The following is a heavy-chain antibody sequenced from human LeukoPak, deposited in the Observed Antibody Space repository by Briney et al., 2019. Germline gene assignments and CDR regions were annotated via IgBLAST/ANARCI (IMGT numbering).Heavy chain of an antibody. J-gene: IGHJ4*02. Sequence: ETLSLTCTVSGGSISSSSYYCGWIRQAPGKGLEWVSSISSSSSYIYYADSVKGRFTISRDNAKNSLYLQMNSLRAEDTAVYYCARAPSSGWYVDYWGQGTLVTVSS. V-gene: IGHV3-21*01. CDR3: ARAPSSGWYVDY. CDR2: ISSSSSYI. CDR1: GGSISSSS. D-gene: IGHD6-19*01.